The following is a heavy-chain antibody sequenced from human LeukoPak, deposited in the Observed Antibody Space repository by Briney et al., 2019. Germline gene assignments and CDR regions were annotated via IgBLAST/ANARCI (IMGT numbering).Heavy chain of an antibody. Sequence: GASVKVSCKASGYTFTGYYMHWVRQAPGQGLEWMGWIKPNSGGTNYAQKFQGRVTMTRDTSISTAYMELSRLRSDDTAVYYCARGNQQLVESDYFDYWGQGTLVTVSS. D-gene: IGHD6-13*01. CDR3: ARGNQQLVESDYFDY. J-gene: IGHJ4*02. CDR2: IKPNSGGT. CDR1: GYTFTGYY. V-gene: IGHV1-2*02.